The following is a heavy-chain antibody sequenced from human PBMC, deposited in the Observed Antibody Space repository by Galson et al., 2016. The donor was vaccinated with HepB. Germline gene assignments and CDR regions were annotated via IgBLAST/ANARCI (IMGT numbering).Heavy chain of an antibody. CDR1: GFTFSIYW. D-gene: IGHD5-12*01. V-gene: IGHV3-74*01. CDR3: VPAGSASLGWMGY. Sequence: SLRLSCAASGFTFSIYWMHWVRQAPGKGLVLVSRMNRDGSSISYADSVKGRFTISRDNAKNTLSLPMNRLRAEDTAVYYCVPAGSASLGWMGYWGQGTQVTVSS. CDR2: MNRDGSSI. J-gene: IGHJ4*02.